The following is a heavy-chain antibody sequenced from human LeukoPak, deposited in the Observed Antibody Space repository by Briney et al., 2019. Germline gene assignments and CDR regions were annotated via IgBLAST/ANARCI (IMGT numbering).Heavy chain of an antibody. CDR3: AKHDYFLIPYDY. J-gene: IGHJ4*02. V-gene: IGHV4-4*02. Sequence: SETLSLTCAVSGGSINSDYWWTWVRQSPGKGLEWIGEISHTGSVNYNLSLESRVTISTDKTKNQFSLMLRSVAAADTAVYYCAKHDYFLIPYDYRGQGVLVTVSS. CDR1: GGSINSDYW. CDR2: ISHTGSV. D-gene: IGHD2/OR15-2a*01.